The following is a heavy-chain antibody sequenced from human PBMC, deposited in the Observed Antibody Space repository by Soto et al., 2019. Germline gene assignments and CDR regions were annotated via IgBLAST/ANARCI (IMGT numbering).Heavy chain of an antibody. V-gene: IGHV3-9*01. D-gene: IGHD2-2*01. CDR3: AKAATVVPAALFFGPNALYYFDY. CDR1: GFTFDDYA. CDR2: ISWNSGSI. Sequence: EVQLVESGGGLVQPGRSLRLSCAASGFTFDDYAMHWVRQAPGKGLEWVSGISWNSGSIGYADSVKGRFTISRDNAKNSLYLQMNSLRAEDTALYYCAKAATVVPAALFFGPNALYYFDYWGQGTLVTVSS. J-gene: IGHJ4*02.